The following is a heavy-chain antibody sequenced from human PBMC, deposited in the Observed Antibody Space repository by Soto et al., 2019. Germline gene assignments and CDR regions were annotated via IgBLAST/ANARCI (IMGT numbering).Heavy chain of an antibody. J-gene: IGHJ3*02. V-gene: IGHV1-18*01. Sequence: QVQLVQSGAEVKKPGASVKVSCKASGYTFIDYGISWVRQAPGQGLEWMGWISTHNGDTNFAQKFQGRVILTTDTPTRTAYMELRSLRSDDTAVFYCVRDWFCSGGCNFDTSDIWGQGTMVTVSS. CDR3: VRDWFCSGGCNFDTSDI. CDR1: GYTFIDYG. D-gene: IGHD2-15*01. CDR2: ISTHNGDT.